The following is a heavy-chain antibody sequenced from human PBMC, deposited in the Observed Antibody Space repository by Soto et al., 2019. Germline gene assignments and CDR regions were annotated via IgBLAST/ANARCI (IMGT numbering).Heavy chain of an antibody. CDR1: GFTFSTYG. Sequence: PGGSLRLSCAASGFTFSTYGIHWVRQAPGKGLEWLAIIWYDGTNKFYADSVKGRFTVSRDNYKNTLYLQMNGLRAEDTAVYYLWTDGPRIAVAGTYPDHWGQGTLVTVS. J-gene: IGHJ4*02. CDR3: WTDGPRIAVAGTYPDH. V-gene: IGHV3-33*01. D-gene: IGHD6-19*01. CDR2: IWYDGTNK.